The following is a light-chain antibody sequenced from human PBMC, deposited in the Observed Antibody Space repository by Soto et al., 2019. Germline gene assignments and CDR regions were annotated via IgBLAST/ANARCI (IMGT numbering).Light chain of an antibody. Sequence: DIVMTQSPDSLAVSLGERATIDCKSSQSILSSSNNENYLAWYQQKPGQPPKLLIYWASTRESGVPDRFSGSGSGTDFSLTISSLQAEDVAAYYCHQYHSTPWTFGQGTKVEIK. CDR3: HQYHSTPWT. V-gene: IGKV4-1*01. J-gene: IGKJ1*01. CDR1: QSILSSSNNENY. CDR2: WAS.